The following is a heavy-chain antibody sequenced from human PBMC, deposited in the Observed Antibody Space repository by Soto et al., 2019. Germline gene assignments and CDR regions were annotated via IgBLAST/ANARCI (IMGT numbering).Heavy chain of an antibody. CDR3: ARDPTDGDRSGYYYNAY. CDR1: GYTFTSYG. Sequence: QVQLVQSGAEVKKPGASVKVSCKASGYTFTSYGISWVRQAPGQGLEWMGWISAYNGNTNYAQKLQGRVTMTTDTSTSTAYMELRSVRSDDTAVYYCARDPTDGDRSGYYYNAYWGQGTLVTVSA. J-gene: IGHJ4*02. CDR2: ISAYNGNT. V-gene: IGHV1-18*01. D-gene: IGHD3-22*01.